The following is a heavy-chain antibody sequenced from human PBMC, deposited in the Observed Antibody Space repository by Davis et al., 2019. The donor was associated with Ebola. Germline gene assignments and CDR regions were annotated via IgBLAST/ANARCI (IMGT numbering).Heavy chain of an antibody. CDR1: GYTFTSYA. D-gene: IGHD6-6*01. Sequence: ASVKVSCKASGYTFTSYAMHWVRQAPGQRLEWMGWINAGNGNTKYSQKFQGRVTMTRDTSTSTVYMELSSLRSEDTAVYYCAREIYGYSSSSELGYWGQGTLVTVSS. V-gene: IGHV1-3*01. J-gene: IGHJ4*02. CDR2: INAGNGNT. CDR3: AREIYGYSSSSELGY.